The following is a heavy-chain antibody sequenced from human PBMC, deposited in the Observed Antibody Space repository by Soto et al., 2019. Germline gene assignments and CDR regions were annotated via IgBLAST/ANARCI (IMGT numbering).Heavy chain of an antibody. CDR3: ARELWGYDYVLSREYYGMDV. CDR1: GYTFTSYG. CDR2: ISAYNGNT. Sequence: QVQLVQSGAEVKKPGASVKVSCKASGYTFTSYGISWVRQAPGQGLEWMGWISAYNGNTNYAQKLQGRVTMTTDTSTSTAYMELRSLRSDDTAVYYCARELWGYDYVLSREYYGMDVWGQGTTVTVSS. D-gene: IGHD5-12*01. J-gene: IGHJ6*02. V-gene: IGHV1-18*04.